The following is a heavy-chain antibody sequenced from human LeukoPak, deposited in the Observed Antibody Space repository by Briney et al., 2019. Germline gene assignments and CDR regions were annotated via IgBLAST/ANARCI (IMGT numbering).Heavy chain of an antibody. J-gene: IGHJ4*02. V-gene: IGHV4-34*01. CDR3: ARADTAGCDY. Sequence: SETLSLTCAVYGGSFSGYYWSWIRQPPGKGLEWIGEINHSGSTNYNPSLKSRVTISVDTSKNQFSLELSSVTAADTAVYYCARADTAGCDYWGQGTLVTVSS. CDR2: INHSGST. CDR1: GGSFSGYY. D-gene: IGHD5-18*01.